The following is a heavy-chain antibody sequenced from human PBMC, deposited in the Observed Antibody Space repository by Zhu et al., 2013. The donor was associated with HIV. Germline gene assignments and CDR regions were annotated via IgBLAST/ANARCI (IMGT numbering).Heavy chain of an antibody. J-gene: IGHJ5*02. CDR3: ARWGPIGIVVVVAATVDNWFDP. V-gene: IGHV1-18*01. CDR2: ISAYNGNT. D-gene: IGHD2-15*01. CDR1: GYTFTSYG. Sequence: QVQLVQSGAEVKKPGASVKVSCKASGYTFTSYGISWVRQAPGQGLEWMGWISAYNGNTNYAQKLQGRVTMTTDTSTSTAYMELRSLRSDGTAVYYCARWGPIGIVVVVAATVDNWFDPWAREPWSPSPQ.